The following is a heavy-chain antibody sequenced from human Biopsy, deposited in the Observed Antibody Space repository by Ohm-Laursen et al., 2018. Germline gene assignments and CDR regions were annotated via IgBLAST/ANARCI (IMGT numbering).Heavy chain of an antibody. CDR1: GGPFTGHY. CDR2: ISHTGYT. J-gene: IGHJ1*01. Sequence: SDTLSLTCTVSGGPFTGHYWTWIRQPPGKGLEWIGHISHTGYTSYKSSLKSRVTISLDTPRKHFSLRLTSLAAADTAVYYCARGSNEYGGLYFPHWGQGTLVTVSS. CDR3: ARGSNEYGGLYFPH. D-gene: IGHD4-23*01. V-gene: IGHV4-59*11.